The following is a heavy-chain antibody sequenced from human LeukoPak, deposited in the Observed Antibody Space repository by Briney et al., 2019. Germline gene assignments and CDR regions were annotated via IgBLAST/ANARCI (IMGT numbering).Heavy chain of an antibody. CDR3: ARLHGSYHDY. Sequence: WETLSLTCAVSGYSISSGYYWGWIRQPPGKGLEWIGSIYHSGSTYYNPSLKSRVTISVDTSKNQFSLKLSSVTAADTAVYYCARLHGSYHDYWGQGILVTVSS. V-gene: IGHV4-38-2*01. CDR1: GYSISSGYY. CDR2: IYHSGST. D-gene: IGHD3-16*02. J-gene: IGHJ4*02.